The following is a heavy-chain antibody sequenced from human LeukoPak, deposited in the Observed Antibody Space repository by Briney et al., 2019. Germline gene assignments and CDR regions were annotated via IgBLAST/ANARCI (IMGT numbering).Heavy chain of an antibody. CDR2: ISTSSSYI. CDR1: GFTFDDYG. Sequence: GGSLRLSCAASGFTFDDYGMSRVRQAPGKGLEWVSFISTSSSYIYYADSVKGRFTISRDNARNSLYLQMNSLRAEDTAVYYCARDPEVGGSSGFDYWGQGTLVTVSS. CDR3: ARDPEVGGSSGFDY. J-gene: IGHJ4*02. D-gene: IGHD3-22*01. V-gene: IGHV3-21*01.